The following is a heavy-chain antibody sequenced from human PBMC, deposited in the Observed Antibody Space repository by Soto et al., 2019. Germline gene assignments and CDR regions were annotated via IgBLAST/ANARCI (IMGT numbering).Heavy chain of an antibody. V-gene: IGHV3-30-3*01. CDR1: GFTFRNYA. Sequence: QVQLVDSGRGVVQPGGSQRLCCGASGFTFRNYAMHWVRRNQVKGLELLAGIVYEGSNVVYRNFVKYRFTISRYNSKKTLYLHMNSMRSEDPGVYYCARGDREDILVMVCAWTGEYSTDIWVQGTMVTVAT. CDR2: IVYEGSNV. D-gene: IGHD2-15*01. J-gene: IGHJ6*01. CDR3: ARGDREDILVMVCAWTGEYSTDI.